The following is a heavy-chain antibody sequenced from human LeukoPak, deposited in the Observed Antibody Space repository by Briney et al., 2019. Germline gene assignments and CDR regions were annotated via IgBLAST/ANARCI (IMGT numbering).Heavy chain of an antibody. CDR2: FDPEDGET. CDR1: GYTLTELS. V-gene: IGHV1-24*01. J-gene: IGHJ4*02. D-gene: IGHD4-17*01. Sequence: ASVKVSCKVSGYTLTELSMHWVRQAPGKGLEWMGGFDPEDGETIYAQKFQGRVTMTEDTSTDTAYMELSSLRSEDTAVYYCARGYLDDYGEGDPLHPIDYWGQGTLVTVSS. CDR3: ARGYLDDYGEGDPLHPIDY.